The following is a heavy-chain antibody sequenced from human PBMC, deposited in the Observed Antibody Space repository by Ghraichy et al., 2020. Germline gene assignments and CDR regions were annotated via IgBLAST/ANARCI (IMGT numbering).Heavy chain of an antibody. CDR2: IYYSGST. D-gene: IGHD3-10*01. Sequence: SETLSLICSVSGGSINNCYWNWIRQPPGEGLEWIGNIYYSGSTIYNPSLKSRVTISLDTSKNQFSLKLTSVTAADTAVYYCARGLPTAYGSGTYYNPFDYWGQGTLVTVSS. J-gene: IGHJ4*02. CDR1: GGSINNCY. V-gene: IGHV4-59*01. CDR3: ARGLPTAYGSGTYYNPFDY.